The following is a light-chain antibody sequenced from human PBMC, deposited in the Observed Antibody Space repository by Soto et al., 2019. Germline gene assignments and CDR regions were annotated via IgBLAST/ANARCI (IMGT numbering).Light chain of an antibody. CDR3: QKYNSAPWT. Sequence: DIQMTQSPSSLSASVGDRVTITCRTSEGISNYLAWYQQQPGKVPKLLIYVASTLQSGVPSRFSGSGSGTDFTLTISNLQPEDVATYYCQKYNSAPWTFGQGTKVEI. V-gene: IGKV1-27*01. CDR2: VAS. J-gene: IGKJ1*01. CDR1: EGISNY.